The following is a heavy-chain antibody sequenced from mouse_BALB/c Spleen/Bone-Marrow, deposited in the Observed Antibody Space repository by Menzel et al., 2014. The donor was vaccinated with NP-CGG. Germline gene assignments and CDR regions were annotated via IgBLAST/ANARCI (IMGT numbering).Heavy chain of an antibody. CDR2: IRSKSNNYAT. V-gene: IGHV10-1*02. J-gene: IGHJ2*01. CDR1: GFTFNTYA. CDR3: VRGDGDY. Sequence: EVQRVESGGGLVQPKGSLKLSCAASGFTFNTYAMNWVRPAPGKGLEWVARIRSKSNNYATYYADSVKDRFTISRDDSQSMLYLQMNNLKTEDTAMYYCVRGDGDYWGQGTTLTVSS. D-gene: IGHD3-3*01.